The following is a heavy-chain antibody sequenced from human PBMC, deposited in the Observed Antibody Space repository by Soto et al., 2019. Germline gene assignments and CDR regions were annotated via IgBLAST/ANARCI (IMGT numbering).Heavy chain of an antibody. D-gene: IGHD6-19*01. J-gene: IGHJ1*01. CDR3: ARETQWLVGVMFHH. CDR2: INPASGNT. CDR1: GYTFTDNA. Sequence: ASVKVSCKASGYTFTDNAIHWVRPAHGQRLEWMGWINPASGNTKYSQTFQGRVTITRDTSANTAYLELTSLRSEDTAVYFCARETQWLVGVMFHHWGQGTLVTVSS. V-gene: IGHV1-3*01.